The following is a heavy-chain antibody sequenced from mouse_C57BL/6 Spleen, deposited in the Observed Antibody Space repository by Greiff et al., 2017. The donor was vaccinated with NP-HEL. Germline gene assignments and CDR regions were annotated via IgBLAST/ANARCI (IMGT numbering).Heavy chain of an antibody. J-gene: IGHJ3*01. V-gene: IGHV1-64*01. CDR2: IHPNSGST. Sequence: QVQLKESGAELVKPGASVKLSCKASGYTFTSYWMHWVKQRPGQGLEWIGMIHPNSGSTNYNEKFKSKATLTVDKSSSTAYMQLSSLTSEDSAVYYCAPITTVVATRAYWGQGTLVTVSA. CDR3: APITTVVATRAY. D-gene: IGHD1-1*01. CDR1: GYTFTSYW.